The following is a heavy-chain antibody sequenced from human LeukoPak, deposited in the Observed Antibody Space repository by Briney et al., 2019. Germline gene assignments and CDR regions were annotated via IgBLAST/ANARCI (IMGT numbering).Heavy chain of an antibody. V-gene: IGHV3-23*01. D-gene: IGHD1-14*01. CDR3: AKSDAVGIRGDWFDP. CDR1: GFTFSSYA. CDR2: ISGSGGST. J-gene: IGHJ5*02. Sequence: GGSLRLSCAASGFTFSSYAMSWVRQAPGKGLEWVSAISGSGGSTYYADSVKGRFTISRDNSKNTLYLQMNSLRAEDTAVYYCAKSDAVGIRGDWFDPWGQGTLVTVSS.